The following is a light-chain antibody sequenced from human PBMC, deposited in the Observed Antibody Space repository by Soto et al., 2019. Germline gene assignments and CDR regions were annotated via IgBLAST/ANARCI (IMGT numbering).Light chain of an antibody. V-gene: IGLV2-14*01. CDR3: SSYTSICTLV. CDR2: DVS. J-gene: IGLJ1*01. CDR1: SSDVGGYNY. Sequence: QSALTQPASVSGSPGQSITISCTGTSSDVGGYNYVSWYQQHPGKAPKLMIYDVSNRPSGVSNRFSGSKSGNTASLTISGLQAEGEADYYCSSYTSICTLVFGTGTKLTVL.